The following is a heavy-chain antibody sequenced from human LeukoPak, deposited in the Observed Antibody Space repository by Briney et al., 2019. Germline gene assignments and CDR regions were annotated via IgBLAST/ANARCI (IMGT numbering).Heavy chain of an antibody. J-gene: IGHJ4*02. CDR2: ISYDGSKK. CDR3: ARSRGASTSGWYDYFDY. Sequence: GGSLRLSCAASGFAFSSYAMSWVRQAPGKGLEWVAVISYDGSKKYYADSVKGRFTISRDDSKNTLYLQMNSLRGEDTAVYHCARSRGASTSGWYDYFDYWGRGTLVTVSS. D-gene: IGHD6-19*01. CDR1: GFAFSSYA. V-gene: IGHV3-30*04.